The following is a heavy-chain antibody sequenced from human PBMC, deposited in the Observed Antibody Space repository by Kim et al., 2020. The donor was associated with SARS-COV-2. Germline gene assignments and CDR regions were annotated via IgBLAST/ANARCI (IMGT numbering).Heavy chain of an antibody. CDR1: GFTFSSYS. CDR3: ASQLVYSSSVYYYYGMDA. V-gene: IGHV3-21*06. D-gene: IGHD6-6*01. J-gene: IGHJ6*02. CDR2: ISSSGTYI. Sequence: GGSLRLSCSASGFTFSSYSLNWVRQAPGKGLEWVSSISSSGTYIYYANSVSGRFTISRDNARNLLYLQMNSLRAEDTAVYFCASQLVYSSSVYYYYGMDAWGQGTTVTVSS.